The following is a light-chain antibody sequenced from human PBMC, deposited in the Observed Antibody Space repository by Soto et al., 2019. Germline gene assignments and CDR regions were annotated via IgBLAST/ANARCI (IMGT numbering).Light chain of an antibody. CDR2: HAS. Sequence: DIQLTQSPSSLSASVGDRVTITCQASHDINTYLHWYHQKPGTAPKLLIYHASTLQSGVPSRFSGSGSGTEFTLTISSLQPDDSATYYCQQYDSYSTFGGGTKVDIK. CDR3: QQYDSYST. V-gene: IGKV1-9*01. J-gene: IGKJ4*01. CDR1: HDINTY.